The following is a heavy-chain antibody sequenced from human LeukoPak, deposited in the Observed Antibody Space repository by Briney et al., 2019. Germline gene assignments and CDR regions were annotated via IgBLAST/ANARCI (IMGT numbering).Heavy chain of an antibody. CDR3: ARVLGYSGYVIDY. J-gene: IGHJ4*02. CDR1: GFTFSSYG. CDR2: IWYDGSNK. V-gene: IGHV3-33*01. D-gene: IGHD5-12*01. Sequence: GRSLRLSCAASGFTFSSYGMHWVRQAPGKGLEWVAVIWYDGSNKYYADSVKGRFTVSRDNSKNTLYLQMNSLRAEDTAVYYCARVLGYSGYVIDYWGQGTLVTVSS.